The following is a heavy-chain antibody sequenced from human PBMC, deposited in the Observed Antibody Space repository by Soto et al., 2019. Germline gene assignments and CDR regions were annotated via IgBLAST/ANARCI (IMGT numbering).Heavy chain of an antibody. CDR3: ARGRPDDYYYGMDV. CDR2: IYSNDTT. D-gene: IGHD1-26*01. Sequence: GGSLRLSCAASGFTFISNCMSWVRQAPGKGLEWVSVIYSNDTTSYADSVKGRFTISRDYSKTTLFLQMNNLRGEDTAVYFCARGRPDDYYYGMDVWGQGTTVTVS. V-gene: IGHV3-53*01. J-gene: IGHJ6*02. CDR1: GFTFISNC.